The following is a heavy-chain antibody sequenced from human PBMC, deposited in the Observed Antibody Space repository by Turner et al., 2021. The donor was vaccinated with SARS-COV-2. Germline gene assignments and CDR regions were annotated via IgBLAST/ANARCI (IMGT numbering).Heavy chain of an antibody. CDR3: ARHQGSASGYDHGMNV. V-gene: IGHV4-59*08. CDR2: FYKIGSI. CDR1: GGSISSKS. D-gene: IGHD1-26*01. Sequence: QVQLQESGPGLVRPSETLSLTCTVSGGSISSKSWSWIRQSPGRGLEWIGYFYKIGSIDYNPTLRSQVTISVDTAKNQLSLNLISVTAADTAVYYCARHQGSASGYDHGMNVWGQGTAGIVS. J-gene: IGHJ6*02.